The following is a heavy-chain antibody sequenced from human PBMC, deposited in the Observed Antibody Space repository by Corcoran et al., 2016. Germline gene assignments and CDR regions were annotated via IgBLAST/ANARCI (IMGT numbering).Heavy chain of an antibody. V-gene: IGHV3-15*07. CDR2: IKTKADGGTT. Sequence: EVQLVESGGDLVKPGGSLRLSCAASGFTFSNSGMNWVRQAPGKGLEWVGRIKTKADGGTTDYAAPVKGRCTISRYDSKTMLYLQRSSLRTEDTGIYYCTSDYGDYLGWGQGTLFTASS. J-gene: IGHJ4*02. D-gene: IGHD4-17*01. CDR3: TSDYGDYLG. CDR1: GFTFSNSG.